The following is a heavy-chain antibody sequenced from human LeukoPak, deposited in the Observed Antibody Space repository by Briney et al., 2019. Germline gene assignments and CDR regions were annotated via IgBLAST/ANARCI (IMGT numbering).Heavy chain of an antibody. V-gene: IGHV3-30*02. CDR1: GFTFSSYG. CDR3: AKTPRDHYDFRSGYYTTESID. Sequence: GGSLRLSCAASGFTFSSYGMHWVRQAPGKGLEWVAFIRYDGSNKYYADSVKGRFTISRDNSKNTLYLQMNSLRAEDTAVYYCAKTPRDHYDFRSGYYTTESIDWGQGTLVTVSS. D-gene: IGHD3-3*01. CDR2: IRYDGSNK. J-gene: IGHJ4*02.